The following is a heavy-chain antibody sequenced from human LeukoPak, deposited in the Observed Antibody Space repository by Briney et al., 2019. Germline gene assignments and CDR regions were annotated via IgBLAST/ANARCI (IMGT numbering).Heavy chain of an antibody. CDR1: GFTFSNYW. J-gene: IGHJ4*02. Sequence: GGSLRLSWAASGFTFSNYWMNWVRQAPGKGLEWVPNVKHDGSEKNYVDSVKGRFTISRDNAKNSLYLQLNSLKAEEPVVYSFASTSTFDYWSEGSLVTVSS. CDR3: ASTSTFDY. CDR2: VKHDGSEK. V-gene: IGHV3-7*02. D-gene: IGHD2-2*01.